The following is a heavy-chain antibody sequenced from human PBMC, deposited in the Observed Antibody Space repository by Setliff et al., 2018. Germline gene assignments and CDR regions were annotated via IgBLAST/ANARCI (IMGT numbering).Heavy chain of an antibody. J-gene: IGHJ6*03. CDR2: IIPMFGT. Sequence: GASVKVSCKASGGTFSSYVISWVREAPGQGLEWMGGIIPMFGTNYAQKFQGRVKITADESTSTAYMELSSLGSEDTAVYYCAGGQPLVRKYYYYMDVWGKGTTVTVSS. V-gene: IGHV1-69*13. D-gene: IGHD3-10*01. CDR3: AGGQPLVRKYYYYMDV. CDR1: GGTFSSYV.